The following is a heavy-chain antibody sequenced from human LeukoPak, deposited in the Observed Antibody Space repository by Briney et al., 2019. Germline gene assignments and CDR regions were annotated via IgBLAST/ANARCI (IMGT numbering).Heavy chain of an antibody. CDR2: IYTSGST. D-gene: IGHD2-2*01. J-gene: IGHJ5*02. V-gene: IGHV4-61*02. CDR1: GGSISSGSYY. CDR3: ARDHIVVVPAAIYNWFAP. Sequence: SQTLSLTCTVSGGSISSGSYYWSWIRQPSGKGLEWIGRIYTSGSTNYNPSLKSRVTISVDTSKNQFSLKLSSVTAADTAVYYCARDHIVVVPAAIYNWFAPWGQGTLVTVSS.